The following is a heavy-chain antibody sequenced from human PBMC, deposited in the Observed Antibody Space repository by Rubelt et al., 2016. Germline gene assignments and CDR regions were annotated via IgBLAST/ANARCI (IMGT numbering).Heavy chain of an antibody. J-gene: IGHJ4*02. CDR3: ARDPSIPMAAAGVNY. D-gene: IGHD6-13*01. V-gene: IGHV4-30-2*04. Sequence: GSTNYNPSLKSRVTISVDTSKNQFSLKLSSVTAADTAVYYCARDPSIPMAAAGVNYWGQGTLVTVSS. CDR2: GST.